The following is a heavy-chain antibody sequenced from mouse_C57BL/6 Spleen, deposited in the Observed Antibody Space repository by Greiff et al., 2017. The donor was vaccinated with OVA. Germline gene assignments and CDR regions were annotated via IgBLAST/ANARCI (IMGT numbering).Heavy chain of an antibody. V-gene: IGHV1-50*01. J-gene: IGHJ1*03. CDR2: IDPSDSYT. Sequence: QVQLQQSGAELVKPGASVKLSCKASGYTFTSYWMQWVKQRPGQGLEWIGEIDPSDSYTNYNQKFKGKATLTVDTSSSTAYMQLSSLTSEDSAVYYCARSFYYYGSSPWYFDVWGTGTTVTVSS. CDR1: GYTFTSYW. CDR3: ARSFYYYGSSPWYFDV. D-gene: IGHD1-1*01.